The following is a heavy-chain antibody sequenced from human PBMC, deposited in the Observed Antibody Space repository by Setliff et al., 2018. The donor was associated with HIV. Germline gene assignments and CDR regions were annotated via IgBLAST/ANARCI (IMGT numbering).Heavy chain of an antibody. CDR3: ARDTYYHDSSGYQRAFDI. CDR2: IYYSGST. CDR1: GGSISSYY. V-gene: IGHV4-59*01. Sequence: PSETLSLTCTVSGGSISSYYWNWIRQPPGKGPEWIGYIYYSGSTNYNPSLKSRVTISVDTSKNHFSLKLSSVTAADTAVYYCARDTYYHDSSGYQRAFDIWGQGTMVTVSS. D-gene: IGHD3-22*01. J-gene: IGHJ3*02.